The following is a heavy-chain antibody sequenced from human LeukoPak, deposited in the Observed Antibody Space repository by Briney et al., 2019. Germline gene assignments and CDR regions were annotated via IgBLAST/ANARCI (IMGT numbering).Heavy chain of an antibody. CDR1: GGSISSYY. Sequence: PSETLSLTCTVPGGSISSYYWSWIRQPPGKGLEWIGYIYYSGITNYNPSLKSRVTISVATSKYQFSLKLSSVTAADTAVYYCARPRRGYSYALAFDIWGQGTMVTVSS. J-gene: IGHJ3*02. D-gene: IGHD5-18*01. CDR3: ARPRRGYSYALAFDI. V-gene: IGHV4-59*01. CDR2: IYYSGIT.